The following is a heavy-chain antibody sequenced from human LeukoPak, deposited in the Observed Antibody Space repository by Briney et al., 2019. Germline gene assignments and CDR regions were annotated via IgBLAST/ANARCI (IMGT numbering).Heavy chain of an antibody. V-gene: IGHV4-39*07. CDR2: IYYSGTT. J-gene: IGHJ5*02. CDR3: ARSRFTASAGVSLFDP. D-gene: IGHD6-13*01. CDR1: GGSISSSSYY. Sequence: PSETLSLTCTVSGGSISSSSYYWGWIRQPPGKGLEWIGSIYYSGTTYFNPSLKSRVTLSVDTSKNQFSLKVISVTAADTAVYYCARSRFTASAGVSLFDPWGQGTLVTVSS.